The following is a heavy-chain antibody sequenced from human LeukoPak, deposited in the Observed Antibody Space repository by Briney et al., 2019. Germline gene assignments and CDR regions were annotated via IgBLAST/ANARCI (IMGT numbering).Heavy chain of an antibody. CDR2: INPNSGGT. CDR3: ARLTNSGGY. V-gene: IGHV1-2*02. D-gene: IGHD6-25*01. Sequence: ASVKVSCKASGYISTGSYMHWVRQAPGQGLEWMGGINPNSGGTNYAQKSQGRVTMTRDTSISSVYMELSRLTSDDTATYYCARLTNSGGYWGQGTLVTVSS. CDR1: GYISTGSY. J-gene: IGHJ4*02.